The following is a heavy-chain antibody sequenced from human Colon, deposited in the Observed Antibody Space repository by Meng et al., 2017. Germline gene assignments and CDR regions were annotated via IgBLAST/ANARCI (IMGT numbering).Heavy chain of an antibody. CDR2: ISGGGAYT. V-gene: IGHV3-23*01. D-gene: IGHD3-22*01. CDR1: GFSLTKYA. J-gene: IGHJ4*02. CDR3: AKDSFPFDYDSSTSPYYFDN. Sequence: GGSLRLSCAASGFSLTKYAMTWVRQAAGKGLEWISAISGGGAYTFSADSVKSRFTISRDNSKNTVYLQMNSLRVDDTAVYYCAKDSFPFDYDSSTSPYYFDNWGQGTLVTVSS.